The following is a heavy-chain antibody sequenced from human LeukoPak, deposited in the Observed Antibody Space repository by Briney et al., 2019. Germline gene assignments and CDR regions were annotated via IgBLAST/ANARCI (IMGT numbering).Heavy chain of an antibody. CDR2: FDSEDGET. J-gene: IGHJ4*02. Sequence: ASVKVSCKVSGYTLTELSMHWVRQAPGKGLEWMGGFDSEDGETIYAQKFQGRVTMTEDTSTDTAYMELSSLRSEDTAVYYCATGTTGGYGSGSYFLFDYWGQGTLVTVSS. D-gene: IGHD3-10*01. V-gene: IGHV1-24*01. CDR1: GYTLTELS. CDR3: ATGTTGGYGSGSYFLFDY.